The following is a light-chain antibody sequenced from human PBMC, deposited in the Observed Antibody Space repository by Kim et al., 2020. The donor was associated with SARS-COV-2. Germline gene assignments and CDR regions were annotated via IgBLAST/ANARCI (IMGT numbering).Light chain of an antibody. CDR2: DTN. Sequence: GGTVTLTCGSSTGPVTSDHYPCWFQQKPGQAPRTLIFDTNRRHSWTPARFSGSLFGARAALTLSGAQPEDEADYYCLLSYRDPRGVFGGGTKVTVL. CDR3: LLSYRDPRGV. V-gene: IGLV7-46*01. CDR1: TGPVTSDHY. J-gene: IGLJ3*02.